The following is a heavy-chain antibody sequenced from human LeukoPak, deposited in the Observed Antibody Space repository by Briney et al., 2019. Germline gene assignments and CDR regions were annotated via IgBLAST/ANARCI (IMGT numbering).Heavy chain of an antibody. CDR3: ARARSSSGSPDAFDI. D-gene: IGHD3-22*01. Sequence: GGSLRLSCAASGFTFSDYYMSWIRQAPGKGLEWVSYISSTGSTIYYADSVKGRFTISRDNARNSLYLQMNSVRAKDTDVYYCARARSSSGSPDAFDIWGQGTMVTVSS. V-gene: IGHV3-11*01. J-gene: IGHJ3*02. CDR2: ISSTGSTI. CDR1: GFTFSDYY.